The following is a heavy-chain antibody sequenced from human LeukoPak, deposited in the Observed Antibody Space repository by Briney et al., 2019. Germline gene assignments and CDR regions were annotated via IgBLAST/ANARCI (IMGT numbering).Heavy chain of an antibody. J-gene: IGHJ5*02. CDR3: AKPQDVLRFLEWIPGGWFDP. V-gene: IGHV3-73*01. Sequence: PGGSLRLSCAASGFTFSGSAMHWVRQASGKGLEWVGRIRSKANSYATAYAASVKGRFTISRDDSKNTAYLQMNSLRAEDTAVYYCAKPQDVLRFLEWIPGGWFDPWGQGTLVTVSS. CDR2: IRSKANSYAT. CDR1: GFTFSGSA. D-gene: IGHD3-3*01.